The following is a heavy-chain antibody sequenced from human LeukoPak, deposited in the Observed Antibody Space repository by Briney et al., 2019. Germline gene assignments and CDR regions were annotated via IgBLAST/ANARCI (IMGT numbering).Heavy chain of an antibody. CDR2: IYPGESDT. CDR1: GSILTSYW. Sequence: GASLEISCQCSGSILTSYWIGGVRQLPGKGLEWVGIIYPGESDTRYSTSYGGQVTISAKKSINTAYLQWSSLKASDTAMYYCARPVYSSGWYFDSWGQGTRVTVSS. D-gene: IGHD6-19*01. V-gene: IGHV5-51*01. J-gene: IGHJ4*02. CDR3: ARPVYSSGWYFDS.